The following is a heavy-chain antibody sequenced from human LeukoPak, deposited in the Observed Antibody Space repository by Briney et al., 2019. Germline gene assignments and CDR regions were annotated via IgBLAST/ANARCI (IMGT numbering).Heavy chain of an antibody. V-gene: IGHV1-8*03. Sequence: VASVKVSCKASGYTFTSHDINWVRQATGQGLEWMGWMNPNSGNTGYAQKFQGTVTITRNTSISTAYMELSSLRSEDTAVYYCARGALEWLLSYYYYYYMDVWGKGTTVTVSS. CDR2: MNPNSGNT. J-gene: IGHJ6*03. CDR1: GYTFTSHD. D-gene: IGHD3-3*01. CDR3: ARGALEWLLSYYYYYYMDV.